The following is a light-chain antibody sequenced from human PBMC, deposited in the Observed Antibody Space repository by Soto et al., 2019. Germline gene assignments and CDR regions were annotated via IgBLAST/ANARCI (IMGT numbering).Light chain of an antibody. V-gene: IGLV1-47*02. CDR1: SSNIGSNY. J-gene: IGLJ3*02. CDR2: SHD. CDR3: ATWDDRLSGWV. Sequence: QSALTQPPSASATPGQRVTISCSGRSSNIGSNYVYWYQQLPRTAPKLLIYSHDQRPSGVPDRFSGSKSGTSASLAISGLRSEDEAGYYCATWDDRLSGWVFGGGNKLPVL.